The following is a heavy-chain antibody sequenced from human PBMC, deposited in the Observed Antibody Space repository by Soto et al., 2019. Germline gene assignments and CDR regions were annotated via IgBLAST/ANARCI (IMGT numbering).Heavy chain of an antibody. CDR1: GGSIKNYH. D-gene: IGHD2-21*02. CDR2: VHHAGSS. Sequence: QVQLQESGPGLVKSSETLTLTCTVSGGSIKNYHWTWIRQPPGQGLEWIGYVHHAGSSNYNPSLSGRVTMSVDTAKNQCSLRLTSVIAADAAVYYCAGGLPVTGRVHFYGMDVWGQGTTVIVSS. J-gene: IGHJ6*02. V-gene: IGHV4-59*01. CDR3: AGGLPVTGRVHFYGMDV.